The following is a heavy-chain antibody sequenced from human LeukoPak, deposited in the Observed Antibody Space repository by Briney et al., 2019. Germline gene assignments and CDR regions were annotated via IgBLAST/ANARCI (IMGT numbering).Heavy chain of an antibody. CDR2: IRYDGSNK. D-gene: IGHD1-1*01. CDR3: ARDRDNWNDAGVPFDY. J-gene: IGHJ4*02. CDR1: GFTFSSYG. V-gene: IGHV3-30*02. Sequence: PGGSLRLSCAASGFTFSSYGMHWVRQAPGKGLEWVAFIRYDGSNKYYADSVKGRFTISRDNSKNTLYLQMNSLRAEDTAVYYCARDRDNWNDAGVPFDYWGQGTLVTVSS.